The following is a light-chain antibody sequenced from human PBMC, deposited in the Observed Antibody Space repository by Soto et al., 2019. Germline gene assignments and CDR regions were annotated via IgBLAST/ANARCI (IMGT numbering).Light chain of an antibody. CDR2: DDD. J-gene: IGLJ2*01. Sequence: QSVLTQPPSVSAAPGKKVTISCSGTIFDVGNNFVSWYQHFPGTAPKLLIYDDDRRPSGIPDRFSASKSGTSATLRIARVQTGDEADYYWASWDTDVSAVFGGGTKLTVL. V-gene: IGLV1-51*01. CDR1: IFDVGNNF. CDR3: ASWDTDVSAV.